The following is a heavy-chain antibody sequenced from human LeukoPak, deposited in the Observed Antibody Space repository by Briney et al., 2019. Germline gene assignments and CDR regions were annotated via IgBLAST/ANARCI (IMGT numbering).Heavy chain of an antibody. CDR3: ARSDHSHFVNWFDS. CDR2: VSNGGST. J-gene: IGHJ5*01. D-gene: IGHD2-21*01. CDR1: GGSVSTSTHY. V-gene: IGHV4-39*01. Sequence: SETLSLTCTVSGGSVSTSTHYWGWIRHPPGKGLEWIGSVSNGGSTSYIPSLTSRISISVDTSKNQFSLKLNSVTAADTALYYCARSDHSHFVNWFDSWGQGILVAVSS.